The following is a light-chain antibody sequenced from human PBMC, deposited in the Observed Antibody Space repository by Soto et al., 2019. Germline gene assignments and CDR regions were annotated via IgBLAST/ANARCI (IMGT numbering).Light chain of an antibody. Sequence: QSVLTQPPSVSGAPGQRVTISCTGSSSNIGAGYDVHWYQQLPGTAPKLLFFGNSNRPSGVPDRFSGSKSGTSASLAITGLQAEDEADYYCNSYTSSTAYVFGTGTKVTVL. CDR3: NSYTSSTAYV. CDR2: GNS. V-gene: IGLV1-40*01. J-gene: IGLJ1*01. CDR1: SSNIGAGYD.